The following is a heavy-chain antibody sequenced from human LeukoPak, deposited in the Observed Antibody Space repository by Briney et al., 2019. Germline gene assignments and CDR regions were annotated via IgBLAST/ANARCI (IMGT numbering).Heavy chain of an antibody. J-gene: IGHJ4*02. D-gene: IGHD6-13*01. CDR3: ARPGYSSSWYGN. CDR1: GGSISSHY. Sequence: SETLSLTCTVSGGSISSHYWGWIRQPPGKGLEWIGSIYYSGSTYYNPSLKSRVTISVDTSKNQFSLKLSSVTAADTAVYYCARPGYSSSWYGNWGQGTLVTVSS. V-gene: IGHV4-39*01. CDR2: IYYSGST.